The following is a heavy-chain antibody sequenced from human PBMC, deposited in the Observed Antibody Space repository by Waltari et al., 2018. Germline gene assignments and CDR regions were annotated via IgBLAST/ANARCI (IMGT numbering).Heavy chain of an antibody. D-gene: IGHD3-9*01. V-gene: IGHV2-5*01. J-gene: IGHJ1*01. CDR1: GFSLSASGEG. Sequence: QITLKESGLTLVKPTQTLTLTCTFSGFSLSASGEGVGWIRQSPGKAPEWLASIYWNFETRYSPSLSVRVTLTKSTSKNQVVLTVTNMDPMDTATYYCAHSLNPDYDVLTGAHSQYFQYWGQGTLVTVSS. CDR2: IYWNFET. CDR3: AHSLNPDYDVLTGAHSQYFQY.